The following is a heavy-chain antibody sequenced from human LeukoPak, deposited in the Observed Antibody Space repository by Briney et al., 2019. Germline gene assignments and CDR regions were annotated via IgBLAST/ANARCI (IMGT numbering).Heavy chain of an antibody. CDR2: IKQDGSEK. D-gene: IGHD6-6*01. CDR1: GFTFTSYW. J-gene: IGHJ4*02. CDR3: ASGEYSSSSGSLFDY. Sequence: GGSLRLSCAASGFTFTSYWMSWVRQAPGKGLEWVANIKQDGSEKYYVDSVKGRFTISRDNAKNSLYLQMNSLRAEDTAVYYCASGEYSSSSGSLFDYWGQGTLVTVSS. V-gene: IGHV3-7*01.